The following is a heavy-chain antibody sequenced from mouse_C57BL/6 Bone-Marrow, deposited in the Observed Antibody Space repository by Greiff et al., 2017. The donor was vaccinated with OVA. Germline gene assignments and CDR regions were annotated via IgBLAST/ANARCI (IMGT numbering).Heavy chain of an antibody. CDR1: GYSITSGYY. V-gene: IGHV3-6*01. Sequence: EVKLMESGPGLVKPSQSLSLTCSVTGYSITSGYYWNWIRQFPGNKLEWMGYISYDGSNNYNPSLKNRISITRDTSKNQFFLKLNSVTTEDTATYYCARDRITTVVAPGYFDVWGTGTTVTVSS. J-gene: IGHJ1*03. D-gene: IGHD1-1*01. CDR2: ISYDGSN. CDR3: ARDRITTVVAPGYFDV.